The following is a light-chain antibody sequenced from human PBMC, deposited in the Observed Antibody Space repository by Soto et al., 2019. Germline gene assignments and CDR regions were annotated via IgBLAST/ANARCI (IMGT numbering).Light chain of an antibody. J-gene: IGLJ1*01. CDR1: SDDIGSYNR. Sequence: ALTQPASVSGSPGQSITISCTGTSDDIGSYNRVSWYQQHPGKAPKLIIYEVTDRPSGVSNRFSGSKSGNTASLTISGLQAEDEAEYYCSSYTNINTRACVFGTGTKVTVL. CDR2: EVT. CDR3: SSYTNINTRACV. V-gene: IGLV2-14*01.